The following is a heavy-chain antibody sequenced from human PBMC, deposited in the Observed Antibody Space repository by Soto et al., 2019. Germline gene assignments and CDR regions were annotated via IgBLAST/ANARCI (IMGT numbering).Heavy chain of an antibody. D-gene: IGHD2-2*01. V-gene: IGHV4-61*10. Sequence: CSVSGGFVNIDTQSWSWIRQTTGKRLEWIGFFYSGGGTISPSLRSRVTMSVDTSKNQFSLKLRSVIVADTAVYHCARFVRSCSATTCSTRADVWGQGIAVTVSS. J-gene: IGHJ6*02. CDR2: FYSGGGT. CDR3: ARFVRSCSATTCSTRADV. CDR1: GGFVNIDTQS.